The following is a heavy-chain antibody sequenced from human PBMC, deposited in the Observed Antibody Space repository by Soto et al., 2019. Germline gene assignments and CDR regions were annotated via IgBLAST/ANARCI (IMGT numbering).Heavy chain of an antibody. D-gene: IGHD1-1*01. V-gene: IGHV4-4*07. CDR3: ASDSGRTYPLYYFDF. CDR2: VYSSGST. Sequence: QVQLQESGPRLVKPSETLSLTCTVSGGSMNSYYWNWIRQSAGKGLEWIGRVYSSGSTNYNPSLQSRVIMSVDTSKRQFSLEVTSLTDADTAIYYCASDSGRTYPLYYFDFWGPGTLVTVSP. J-gene: IGHJ4*02. CDR1: GGSMNSYY.